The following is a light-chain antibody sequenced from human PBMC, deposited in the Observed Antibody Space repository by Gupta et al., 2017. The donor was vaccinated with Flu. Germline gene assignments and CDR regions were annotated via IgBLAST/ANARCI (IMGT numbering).Light chain of an antibody. CDR1: SSDVGSDKL. Sequence: SITISCTGTSSDVGSDKLVSWDQQHPGKARKLMIYEVSKRPSGVSIRFSVSKSVNTASLIISELMAEDESDYYCCSYAGSRSWVFGGGTKLTVL. CDR2: EVS. V-gene: IGLV2-23*02. J-gene: IGLJ3*02. CDR3: CSYAGSRSWV.